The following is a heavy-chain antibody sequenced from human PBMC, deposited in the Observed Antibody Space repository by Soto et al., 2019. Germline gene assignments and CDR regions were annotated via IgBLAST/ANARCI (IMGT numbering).Heavy chain of an antibody. CDR3: ARPKNYASGSYHYFES. CDR1: GGSISGNNNN. CDR2: ILYGGGT. D-gene: IGHD3-10*01. V-gene: IGHV4-39*01. Sequence: RSLTCTVSGGSISGNNNNWGWIRQPPGKGLEWIGSILYGGGTYYNASLKSRLTISVDTSKKQFSLKLSSVTAADTAVYYCARPKNYASGSYHYFESWGQGILVTVSS. J-gene: IGHJ4*02.